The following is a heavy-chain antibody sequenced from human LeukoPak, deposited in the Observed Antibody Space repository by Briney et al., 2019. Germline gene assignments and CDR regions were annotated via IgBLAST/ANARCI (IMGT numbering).Heavy chain of an antibody. D-gene: IGHD3-10*01. CDR1: GYTFTGYY. V-gene: IGHV1-2*02. Sequence: ASVKVSCKASGYTFTGYYMHWVRQAPGQGLEWMGWINPNSGGTNYAQKFQGRVTMTRDTSISTAYMELSRLRSDDTTVYYCARDPRVTMAIDALDIWGQGTMVTVSS. CDR3: ARDPRVTMAIDALDI. CDR2: INPNSGGT. J-gene: IGHJ3*02.